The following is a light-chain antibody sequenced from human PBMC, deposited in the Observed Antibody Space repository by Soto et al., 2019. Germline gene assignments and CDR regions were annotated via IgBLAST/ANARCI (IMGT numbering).Light chain of an antibody. Sequence: DIQMTQSPSTLSASVRERCTITCRASQTISSWLAWYQEKQGKXHKXXIYKASTLKSGVPSRFSGSGSGTELTITISSLQPDDFETYYCQHYNSYSEAFGQGTKVDIK. J-gene: IGKJ1*01. CDR1: QTISSW. CDR2: KAS. CDR3: QHYNSYSEA. V-gene: IGKV1-5*03.